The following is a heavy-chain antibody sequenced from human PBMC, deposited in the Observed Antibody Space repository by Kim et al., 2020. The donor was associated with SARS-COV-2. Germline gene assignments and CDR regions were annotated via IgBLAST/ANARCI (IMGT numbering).Heavy chain of an antibody. J-gene: IGHJ6*02. V-gene: IGHV3-23*01. CDR3: AKYTGGMDV. Sequence: GGGTGYADPVTGRFTISRENSRNTLYLQMNSLRAEDTAVYYCAKYTGGMDVWGPGTTVTVSS. CDR2: GGGT.